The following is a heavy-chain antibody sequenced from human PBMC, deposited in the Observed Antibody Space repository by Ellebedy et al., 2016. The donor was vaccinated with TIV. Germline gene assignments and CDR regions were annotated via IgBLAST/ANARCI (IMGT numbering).Heavy chain of an antibody. Sequence: AASVKVSCKVSGYTLIELSMHWVRQAPGKGLEWMGGFDPEDGETIYAQKFQGRVTMTEDTSTATASMELSSLRSEDTAIYYCATTQPNTGFGVPSNFTYFDLWGRGTLVTVSS. D-gene: IGHD3-3*01. CDR3: ATTQPNTGFGVPSNFTYFDL. CDR1: GYTLIELS. J-gene: IGHJ2*01. V-gene: IGHV1-24*01. CDR2: FDPEDGET.